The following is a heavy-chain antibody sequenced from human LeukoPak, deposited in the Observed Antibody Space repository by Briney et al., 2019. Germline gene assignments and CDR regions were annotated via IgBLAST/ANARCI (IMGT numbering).Heavy chain of an antibody. CDR3: ARDYDFDDY. D-gene: IGHD3-3*01. CDR2: INSDGRST. J-gene: IGHJ4*02. CDR1: GFTLSSYW. V-gene: IGHV3-74*01. Sequence: GGSLRLSCAASGFTLSSYWMHWVRQAPGKGLVWVSHINSDGRSTSYADSVKGRFTISRDNAKNTLYLQMNSLRAEDTAVYYCARDYDFDDYWGQGTLVTVSS.